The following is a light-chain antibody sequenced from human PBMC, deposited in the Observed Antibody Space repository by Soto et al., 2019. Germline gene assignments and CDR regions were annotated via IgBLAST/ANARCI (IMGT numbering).Light chain of an antibody. J-gene: IGKJ1*01. Sequence: EIVLTQSPATLSLSPGERATLSCRASQSVSSSLAWYQQKPGQAPRLLIYGASGRATGIPDRFSGRGSGTDFTLTISRLEPEDFAVYYCQQYGSLSWTFGQGTKVDIK. CDR3: QQYGSLSWT. CDR1: QSVSSS. CDR2: GAS. V-gene: IGKV3-20*01.